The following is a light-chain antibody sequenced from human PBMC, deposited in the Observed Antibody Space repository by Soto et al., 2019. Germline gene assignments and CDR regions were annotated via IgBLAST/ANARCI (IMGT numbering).Light chain of an antibody. J-gene: IGKJ5*01. Sequence: EIVLTQSPGTLSLSPGERATLSCRASQSVTSSYLAWYQQKPGQAPRLLIYGASTRATGFPDRFSGSGSGTDFTLTISRLEPEDVAVYYCQQYDNLITFGQGTLLEIK. V-gene: IGKV3-20*01. CDR3: QQYDNLIT. CDR2: GAS. CDR1: QSVTSSY.